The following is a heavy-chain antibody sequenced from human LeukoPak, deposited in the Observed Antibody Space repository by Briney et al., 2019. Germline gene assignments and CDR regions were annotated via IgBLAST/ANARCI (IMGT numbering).Heavy chain of an antibody. CDR3: ARDLRGGYCSGGSCYSGRGYYYYGMDV. Sequence: ASVKVSCKASGYTFTSYAMHWVRQAPGQRLEWMGWINAGNGNTKYSQKFQGRVTITRDTSASTAYMELSSLRSEDTAVYYCARDLRGGYCSGGSCYSGRGYYYYGMDVWGRGTTVTVSS. J-gene: IGHJ6*02. CDR2: INAGNGNT. V-gene: IGHV1-3*01. D-gene: IGHD2-15*01. CDR1: GYTFTSYA.